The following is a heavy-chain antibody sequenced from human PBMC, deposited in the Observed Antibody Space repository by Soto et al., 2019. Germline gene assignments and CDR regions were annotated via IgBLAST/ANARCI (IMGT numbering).Heavy chain of an antibody. CDR2: IYYSGST. J-gene: IGHJ6*02. V-gene: IGHV4-31*03. Sequence: QVQLQESGPGLVKPSQTLSLTCTVSGGSISSGGYYWSWIRRHPGKGLEWIGYIYYSGSTYYNPSLKSRVTISVDTSKNQFSLKLSSVTAADTAVYYCASNVLLWFGELRPIYYYGMDVWGQGTTVTVSS. CDR3: ASNVLLWFGELRPIYYYGMDV. D-gene: IGHD3-10*01. CDR1: GGSISSGGYY.